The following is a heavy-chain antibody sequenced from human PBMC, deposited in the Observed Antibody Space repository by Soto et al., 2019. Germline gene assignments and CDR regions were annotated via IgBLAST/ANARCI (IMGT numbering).Heavy chain of an antibody. CDR1: GGSISSNDYY. CDR3: ARRVYYNSARFDH. V-gene: IGHV4-39*01. Sequence: PSETLSLTCTVSGGSISSNDYYWGWIRQPPGKGLQWIGSIYYSGTTYYNPSLKSRVTISVDTSKNQFSLKLTSVTAAGTAVYYCARRVYYNSARFDHWGRGTLVTVSS. J-gene: IGHJ4*02. CDR2: IYYSGTT. D-gene: IGHD3-10*01.